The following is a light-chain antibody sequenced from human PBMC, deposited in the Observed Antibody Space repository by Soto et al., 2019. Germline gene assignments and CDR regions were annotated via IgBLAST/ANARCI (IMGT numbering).Light chain of an antibody. J-gene: IGLJ2*01. CDR2: DVS. CDR1: SSDVGGYNY. CDR3: CSYAGTYTLV. V-gene: IGLV2-11*01. Sequence: QSALTQPRSVSGSPGQSVTISCTGTSSDVGGYNYVSWYQQHPGKAPKLIIYDVSKWPSGVPDRLSGSKSGNTASLTISGLQAEDEADYYCCSYAGTYTLVFGGGTQLTVL.